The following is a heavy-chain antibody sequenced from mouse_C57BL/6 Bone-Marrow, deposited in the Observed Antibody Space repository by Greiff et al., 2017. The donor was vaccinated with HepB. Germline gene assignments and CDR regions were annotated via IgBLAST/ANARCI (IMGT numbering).Heavy chain of an antibody. J-gene: IGHJ3*01. V-gene: IGHV5-6*02. CDR1: GFTFSSYG. CDR3: ARRDGRGFAY. D-gene: IGHD2-3*01. CDR2: ISSGGSYT. Sequence: EVKLMESGGDLVKPGGSLKLSCAASGFTFSSYGMSWVRQTPDKRLEWVATISSGGSYTYYPDSVKGRFTISRDNAKNTLYLQMSSLKSEDTAMYYCARRDGRGFAYWGQGTLVTVSA.